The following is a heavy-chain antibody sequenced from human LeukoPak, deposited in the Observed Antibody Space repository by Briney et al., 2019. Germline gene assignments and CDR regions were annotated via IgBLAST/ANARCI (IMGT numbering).Heavy chain of an antibody. J-gene: IGHJ4*02. D-gene: IGHD2-2*01. CDR3: ARGGDCSSTSCYYPHFDY. V-gene: IGHV1-18*01. CDR1: GYTFTSYG. CDR2: ISAYNGNT. Sequence: GASVKVPCKASGYTFTSYGISWVRQAPGQGLEWMGWISAYNGNTNYAQKLQGRVTMTTDTSTSTAYMELRSLRSDDTAVYYCARGGDCSSTSCYYPHFDYWGQGTLVTVSS.